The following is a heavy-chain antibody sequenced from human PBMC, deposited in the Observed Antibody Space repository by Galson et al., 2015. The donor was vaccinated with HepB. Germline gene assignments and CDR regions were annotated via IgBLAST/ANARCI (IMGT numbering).Heavy chain of an antibody. CDR2: ISYDGSNK. CDR3: ARENPSYQQLVEYFHH. D-gene: IGHD6-13*01. Sequence: SLRLSCAASGFTFSSYAMHWVRQAPGKGLEWVAVISYDGSNKYYADSVKGRFTISRDNSKNTLYLQMNSLRAEDTAVYDCARENPSYQQLVEYFHHWGQGTLVTVSS. CDR1: GFTFSSYA. V-gene: IGHV3-30-3*01. J-gene: IGHJ1*01.